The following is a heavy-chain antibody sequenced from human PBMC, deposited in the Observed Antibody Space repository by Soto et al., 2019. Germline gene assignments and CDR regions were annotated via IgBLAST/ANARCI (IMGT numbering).Heavy chain of an antibody. V-gene: IGHV3-33*01. CDR2: IWYVGSNK. D-gene: IGHD1-1*01. CDR1: GFTFSSYG. J-gene: IGHJ6*02. Sequence: GGSLRLSCAAPGFTFSSYGMHWVRQAPGTGLEPVADIWYVGSNKYYSDSGKGRFTVSRDNSKNTMYLQMSSLSAEDTAVYYCSRDMEVGYYYYYYAMDFWGQGTTVTVSS. CDR3: SRDMEVGYYYYYYAMDF.